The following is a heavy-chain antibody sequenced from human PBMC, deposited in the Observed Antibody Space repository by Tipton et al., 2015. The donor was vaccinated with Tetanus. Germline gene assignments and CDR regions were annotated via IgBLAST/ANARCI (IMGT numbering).Heavy chain of an antibody. V-gene: IGHV3-48*01. J-gene: IGHJ4*02. CDR2: ISGSGGTK. CDR3: AREAYYYDSSGYNNYFDY. Sequence: SLRLSCVASGFSFTEFSFNWVRQAPGKGLEWISYISGSGGTKYYADSVKGRFTISRDNSKNTLYLQMNSLRAEDTAVYYCAREAYYYDSSGYNNYFDYWGQGTLVTVSS. D-gene: IGHD3-22*01. CDR1: GFSFTEFS.